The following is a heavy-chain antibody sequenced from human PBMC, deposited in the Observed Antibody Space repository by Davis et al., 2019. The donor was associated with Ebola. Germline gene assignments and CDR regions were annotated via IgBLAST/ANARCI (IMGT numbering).Heavy chain of an antibody. D-gene: IGHD6-13*01. CDR3: ARDRVAAAGLWDYYYYGMDV. J-gene: IGHJ6*02. CDR1: GFTFRSYG. CDR2: INAGNGNT. V-gene: IGHV1-3*01. Sequence: GGSLRLSCAASGFTFRSYGMHWVRQAPGQRLEWMGWINAGNGNTKYSQKFQGRVTITRDTSASTAYMELSSLRSEDTAVYYCARDRVAAAGLWDYYYYGMDVWGQGTTVTVSS.